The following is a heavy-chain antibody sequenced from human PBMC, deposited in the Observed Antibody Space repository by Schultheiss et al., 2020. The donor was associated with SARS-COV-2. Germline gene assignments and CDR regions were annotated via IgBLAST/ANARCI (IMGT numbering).Heavy chain of an antibody. V-gene: IGHV3-15*01. CDR2: IKSKIDGGTT. J-gene: IGHJ4*02. CDR3: TTGAMILVLWGY. D-gene: IGHD3-22*01. Sequence: GESLKISCAASGFTFSDAWMTWVRQAPGKGLEWVGRIKSKIDGGTTDYAAPVKGRFTISRDDSKNTLYLEMNSLTTEDTAVYYCTTGAMILVLWGYWGQGTLVTVSS. CDR1: GFTFSDAW.